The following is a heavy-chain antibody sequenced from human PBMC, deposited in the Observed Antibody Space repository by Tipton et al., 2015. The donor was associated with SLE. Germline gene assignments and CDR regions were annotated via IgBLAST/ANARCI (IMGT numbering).Heavy chain of an antibody. CDR1: GASVNFNSW. D-gene: IGHD6-13*01. Sequence: GSLRLSCAVSGASVNFNSWWTWVRQPPGKGLEWVGEIHHDGSTHYNPSLKSRLTMLVDRSKNQFSLELTSVTAADTAVYYCAKDSVASSWYVRGNFDSWGQGTLVTVSS. CDR2: IHHDGST. V-gene: IGHV4-4*02. CDR3: AKDSVASSWYVRGNFDS. J-gene: IGHJ4*02.